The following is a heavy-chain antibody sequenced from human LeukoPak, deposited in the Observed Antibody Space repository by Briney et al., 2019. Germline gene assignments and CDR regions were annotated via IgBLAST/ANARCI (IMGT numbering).Heavy chain of an antibody. CDR1: DDSMTNRIYY. D-gene: IGHD3-3*01. CDR2: ISYSGNT. V-gene: IGHV4-39*07. J-gene: IGHJ5*02. CDR3: ARVGILRFPSNWFDP. Sequence: SETLSLTCTVSDDSMTNRIYYWGWLRQPPGKGLEWIVSISYSGNTHYNPSLRGRVTISADTSKNQFSLKLSSVTAADTAVYYCARVGILRFPSNWFDPWGQGTLVTVSS.